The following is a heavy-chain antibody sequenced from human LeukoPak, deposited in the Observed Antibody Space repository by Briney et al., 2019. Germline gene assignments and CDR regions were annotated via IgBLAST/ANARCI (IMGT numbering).Heavy chain of an antibody. CDR1: GSTFSNYA. CDR2: ITGGGSGI. Sequence: GSLRLSCAASGSTFSNYAMSWVRQAPGKGLEWVSAITGGGSGIYYADSMKSRFTISRDNSKNTLYLQINGLRAEDTAVYYCAKWGDYDVLTGYYVSDYWGQGTLVTVSS. D-gene: IGHD3-9*01. V-gene: IGHV3-23*01. J-gene: IGHJ4*02. CDR3: AKWGDYDVLTGYYVSDY.